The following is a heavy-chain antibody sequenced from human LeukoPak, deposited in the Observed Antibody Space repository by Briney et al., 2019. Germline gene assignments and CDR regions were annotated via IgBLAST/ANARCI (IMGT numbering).Heavy chain of an antibody. D-gene: IGHD3-22*01. Sequence: GGSLRLSCAASGFTFSSYAMSWVRRAPGKGLEWVSAISGSGGSTYYADSVKGRFTISRDNSKNTLYLQMNSLRAEDTAVYYCAKDLGYYDSSGSFNNWFDPWGQGTLVTVSS. CDR3: AKDLGYYDSSGSFNNWFDP. CDR2: ISGSGGST. J-gene: IGHJ5*02. V-gene: IGHV3-23*01. CDR1: GFTFSSYA.